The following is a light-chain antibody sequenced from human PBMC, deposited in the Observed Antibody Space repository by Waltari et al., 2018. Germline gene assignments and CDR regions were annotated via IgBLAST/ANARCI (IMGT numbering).Light chain of an antibody. CDR2: GAS. CDR3: QQYRSSPIT. V-gene: IGKV3-20*01. CDR1: QSVSSSY. Sequence: EIVLTQSPGTLSLSPGERATLSCRASQSVSSSYLAWYQQKPGQAPSLLIYGASSRATGSPDRFSGSGSGTDFTLTSSRLEPEDFAVYYCQQYRSSPITFGQGTRLEIK. J-gene: IGKJ5*01.